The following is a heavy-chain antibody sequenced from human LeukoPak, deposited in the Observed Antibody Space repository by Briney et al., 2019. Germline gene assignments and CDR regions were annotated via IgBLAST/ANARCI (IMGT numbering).Heavy chain of an antibody. CDR3: VSFYETY. J-gene: IGHJ4*02. CDR1: GFSFSSYW. D-gene: IGHD2/OR15-2a*01. Sequence: GGSLRLSCAASGFSFSSYWMHWVRQTPGKGLVWVSRINSDGSSTTYADSVKGRFTISKDSAKNTVYLQMNSLRAEDTAVYYCVSFYETYWGRGTLVTVSS. CDR2: INSDGSST. V-gene: IGHV3-74*01.